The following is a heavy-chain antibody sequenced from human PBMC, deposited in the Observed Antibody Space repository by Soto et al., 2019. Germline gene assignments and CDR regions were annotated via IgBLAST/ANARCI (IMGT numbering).Heavy chain of an antibody. V-gene: IGHV4-61*01. CDR3: ARTGDPYSYGFNYFDH. CDR2: IYHSGST. CDR1: GGSVSSGSYY. Sequence: QVQLQESGPGLVKPSETLSLTCTVSGGSVSSGSYYWSWIRQPPGKGLEWIGEIYHSGSTNYNPSLKSRVTISVDKSKNQFSLKLSSVTAADTAVYYCARTGDPYSYGFNYFDHWGQGTLVTVSS. D-gene: IGHD5-18*01. J-gene: IGHJ4*02.